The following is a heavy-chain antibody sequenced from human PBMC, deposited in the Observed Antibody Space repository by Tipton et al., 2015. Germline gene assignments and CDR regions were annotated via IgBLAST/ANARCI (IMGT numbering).Heavy chain of an antibody. CDR1: GGSIRRSSYY. J-gene: IGHJ6*02. Sequence: TLSLTCTVSGGSIRRSSYYWGWIRQPPGKGLEWIASIYYSGNTYYNPSLKSRVTISVDTSKNQFSLKLSSVTAADTAVYYCARHAGKSSTGGHNYYYGMDVWGQGTTVTVSS. V-gene: IGHV4-39*01. CDR2: IYYSGNT. CDR3: ARHAGKSSTGGHNYYYGMDV. D-gene: IGHD6-13*01.